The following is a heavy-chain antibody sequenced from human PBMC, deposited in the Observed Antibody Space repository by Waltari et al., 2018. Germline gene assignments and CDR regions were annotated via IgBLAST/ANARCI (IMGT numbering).Heavy chain of an antibody. CDR2: IRYDGSNK. J-gene: IGHJ4*02. D-gene: IGHD6-13*01. CDR3: AKGLAAAVLYFDY. CDR1: GFTFSSYG. Sequence: VQLLESGGGLVQPGGSLRLSCAASGFTFSSYGMHWVRQAPGKGLEWVAFIRYDGSNKYYADSVKGRFTISRDNSKNTLYLQMNSLRAEDTAVYYCAKGLAAAVLYFDYWGQGTLVTVSS. V-gene: IGHV3-30*02.